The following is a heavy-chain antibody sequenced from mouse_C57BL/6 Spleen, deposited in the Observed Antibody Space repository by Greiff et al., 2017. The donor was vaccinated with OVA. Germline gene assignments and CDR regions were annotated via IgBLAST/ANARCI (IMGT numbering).Heavy chain of an antibody. J-gene: IGHJ4*01. D-gene: IGHD2-4*01. CDR1: GFSFNTYA. CDR2: IRSKSNNYAT. V-gene: IGHV10-1*01. Sequence: EVHLVESGGGLVQPKGSLKLSCAASGFSFNTYAMNWVRQAPGKGLEWVARIRSKSNNYATYYADSVKDRFTISRDDSESMLYLQMNNLKTEDTAMYYCVRQDYYDYGYAMDYWGQGTSVTVSS. CDR3: VRQDYYDYGYAMDY.